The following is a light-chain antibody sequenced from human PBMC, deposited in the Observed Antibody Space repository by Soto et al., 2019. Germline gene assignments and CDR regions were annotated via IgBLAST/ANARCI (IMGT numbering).Light chain of an antibody. CDR1: QSFSSN. CDR2: GAS. V-gene: IGKV3-15*01. CDR3: KQYKEWPPFT. J-gene: IGKJ5*01. Sequence: MTQSPSTLSASVGDRVAITCRASQSFSSNVAWYQQKPGQAPRLLILGASTRATGIPARFSGSGSGTEFTLSISSLQSEDFAVYYCKQYKEWPPFTFGQGTRLEIK.